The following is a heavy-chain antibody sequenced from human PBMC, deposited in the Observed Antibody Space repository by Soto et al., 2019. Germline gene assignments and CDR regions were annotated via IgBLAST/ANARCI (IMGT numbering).Heavy chain of an antibody. D-gene: IGHD3-10*01. CDR3: ARDHITVVRGAIRDRYYFDY. CDR2: IIPILGIA. V-gene: IGHV1-69*04. CDR1: GGTFSSYT. J-gene: IGHJ4*02. Sequence: GASVKVSCKASGGTFSSYTISWVRQAPGQGLEWMGRIIPILGIANYAQKFQGRVTITADKSTSTAYMELSSLRSEDTAVYYCARDHITVVRGAIRDRYYFDYWGQGTLVTVSS.